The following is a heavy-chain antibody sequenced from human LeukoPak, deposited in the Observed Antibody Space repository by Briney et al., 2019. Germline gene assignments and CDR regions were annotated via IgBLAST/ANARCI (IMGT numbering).Heavy chain of an antibody. CDR1: GGSISSYY. Sequence: PSETLSLTCTVSGGSISSYYWSWIRQPAGKGLEWIGRIYTSGSTNYNPSLKSRVTMSVDTSKNQFSLKLSSVTAADTAVYYCSRVGTDFWSGYTPYFDYLVQGTLVTVSS. V-gene: IGHV4-4*07. CDR2: IYTSGST. D-gene: IGHD3-3*01. J-gene: IGHJ4*02. CDR3: SRVGTDFWSGYTPYFDY.